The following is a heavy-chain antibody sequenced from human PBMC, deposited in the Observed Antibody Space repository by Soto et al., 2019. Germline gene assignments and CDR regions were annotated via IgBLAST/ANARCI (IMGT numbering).Heavy chain of an antibody. Sequence: SETLSLTCAVSGYSISSGYYWGWIRQPPGKGLEWIGSIYHSGSTYYNPSLKSRVTISVDTSKNQFSLKLSSVTAADTAVYYCARDFCSSTSCYSEDWFDPWGQVPMGTVSS. CDR3: ARDFCSSTSCYSEDWFDP. CDR1: GYSISSGYY. V-gene: IGHV4-38-2*02. J-gene: IGHJ5*02. D-gene: IGHD2-2*01. CDR2: IYHSGST.